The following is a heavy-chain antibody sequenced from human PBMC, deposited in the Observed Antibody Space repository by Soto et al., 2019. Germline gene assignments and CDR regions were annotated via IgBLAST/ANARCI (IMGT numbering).Heavy chain of an antibody. Sequence: QVQLVQSGAEVKKPGASVKVSCKASGYTFTSYDINWVRQATGQGLEWMGWMNPNSGNTGYAQKFQGRVTMTRNTSISTAYMALSSLRSEDTAVYYCARGLRDYYDSSGYFYYYYGMDVWGQGTTVTVSS. CDR2: MNPNSGNT. D-gene: IGHD3-22*01. V-gene: IGHV1-8*01. J-gene: IGHJ6*02. CDR3: ARGLRDYYDSSGYFYYYYGMDV. CDR1: GYTFTSYD.